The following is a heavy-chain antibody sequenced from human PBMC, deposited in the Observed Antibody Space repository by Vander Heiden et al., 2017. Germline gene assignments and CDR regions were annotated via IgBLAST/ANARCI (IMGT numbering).Heavy chain of an antibody. CDR3: ARDQDCSSTSCYRVDFDY. CDR2: ISSSSSTI. D-gene: IGHD2-2*02. J-gene: IGHJ4*02. CDR1: GFTFSSYS. V-gene: IGHV3-48*02. Sequence: EVQLVESGGGLVQPGGSLRLSCAASGFTFSSYSMNWVRQAPGKGLEWVSYISSSSSTIYYADSVKGRVTISRDNAKNSLYLQMNSLRDEDTAVYYCARDQDCSSTSCYRVDFDYWVQGTLVTVSS.